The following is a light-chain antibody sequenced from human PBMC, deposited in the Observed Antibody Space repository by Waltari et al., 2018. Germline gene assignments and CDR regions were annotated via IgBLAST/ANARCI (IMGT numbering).Light chain of an antibody. V-gene: IGKV2-30*02. J-gene: IGKJ4*01. CDR2: KVS. CDR1: QSLVHSDGNTY. CDR3: MQGTHWPWT. Sequence: DVVMTQSPLSLPVTLGQPASISCRSSQSLVHSDGNTYVNWFQQRPGQSPRRLIYKVSNRDSGVPDRFSGSGSGTDFTLKISRVEAEDVGIYYCMQGTHWPWTFGGGTKVEIK.